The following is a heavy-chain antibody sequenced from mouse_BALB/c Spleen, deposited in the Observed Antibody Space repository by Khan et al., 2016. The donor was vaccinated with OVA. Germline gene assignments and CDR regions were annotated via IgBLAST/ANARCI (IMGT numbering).Heavy chain of an antibody. V-gene: IGHV1-63*02. CDR1: GYTFTKYW. J-gene: IGHJ4*01. CDR2: IYPGNGNT. D-gene: IGHD1-1*01. CDR3: ARPYYYGSSYETMDA. Sequence: VQLQESGAELVRPGTSVKMSCKAAGYTFTKYWIGWIQQRPGHGLEWVGDIYPGNGNTNYNEKFKGKATLTADTSSSTAYMHLNRLTSKDSAIYYCARPYYYGSSYETMDAWGQGTSVTVSS.